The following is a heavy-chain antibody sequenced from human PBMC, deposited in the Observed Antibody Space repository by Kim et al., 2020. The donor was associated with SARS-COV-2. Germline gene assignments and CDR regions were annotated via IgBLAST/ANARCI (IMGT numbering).Heavy chain of an antibody. CDR3: TTESPLDTAMSDY. D-gene: IGHD5-18*01. J-gene: IGHJ4*02. V-gene: IGHV3-15*01. Sequence: GGSLRLSCAASGFTFSNAWMSWVRQAPGKGLEWVGRIKSKTDGGTTDYAAPVKGRFTISRDDSKNTLYLQMNSLKTEDTAVYYCTTESPLDTAMSDYWGQGTLVTVSS. CDR2: IKSKTDGGTT. CDR1: GFTFSNAW.